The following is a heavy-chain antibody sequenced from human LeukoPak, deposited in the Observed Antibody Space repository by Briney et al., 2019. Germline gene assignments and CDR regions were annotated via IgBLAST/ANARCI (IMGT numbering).Heavy chain of an antibody. D-gene: IGHD6-25*01. CDR3: ARVGWAAPRVHFDS. CDR1: GYTFIDYY. CDR2: INPNSGGT. Sequence: ASVRVSCKASGYTFIDYYIHWVRQAPGQGLEWMGWINPNSGGTHYAQKFQGRVTMTRDTSISTAYMELSRLRSDDTAVYYCARVGWAAPRVHFDSWGQGTLLTVSS. V-gene: IGHV1-2*02. J-gene: IGHJ4*02.